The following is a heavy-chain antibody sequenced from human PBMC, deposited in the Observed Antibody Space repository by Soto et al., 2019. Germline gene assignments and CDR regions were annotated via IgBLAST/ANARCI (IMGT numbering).Heavy chain of an antibody. J-gene: IGHJ4*02. CDR3: ARASSRWGSDAAH. Sequence: EVQVVESGGGLIQPGGSLRLSCAASGFSVSGNYMGWVRQAPGKGLEWVSAIYSGGSTHYADSVKGRFTISRDNSKNTLYLQMNNLRAEETAVYYCARASSRWGSDAAHWGQGTLVTVSS. D-gene: IGHD7-27*01. CDR2: IYSGGST. V-gene: IGHV3-53*01. CDR1: GFSVSGNY.